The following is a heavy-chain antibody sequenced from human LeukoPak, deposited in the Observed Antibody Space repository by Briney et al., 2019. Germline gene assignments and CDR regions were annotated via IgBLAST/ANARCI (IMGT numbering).Heavy chain of an antibody. CDR1: GFTFSGSA. V-gene: IGHV3-73*01. D-gene: IGHD4-23*01. Sequence: PGGSLKLSCAASGFTFSGSAMHWVRQASGKGLEWVGRIRSKANSYATAYAASVKGRFTISRDDSKNTAYLQMNSLKTEDTAAYYCTRHGETVADDWGQGTLVTVSS. CDR2: IRSKANSYAT. CDR3: TRHGETVADD. J-gene: IGHJ4*02.